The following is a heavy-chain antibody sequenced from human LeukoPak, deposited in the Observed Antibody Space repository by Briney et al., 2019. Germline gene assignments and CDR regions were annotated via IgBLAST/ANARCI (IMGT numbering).Heavy chain of an antibody. J-gene: IGHJ4*02. CDR3: TTERDSSSWERGASWDFDY. V-gene: IGHV3-15*01. D-gene: IGHD6-13*01. Sequence: GGSLRLSCAASGFTFSNAWMSWVRQAPGKGLEWVGRIKSKTDGGTTDYAAPVKGRFTISRDDSKNTLYLQMNSLKTEDTAVYYCTTERDSSSWERGASWDFDYWGQGTLVTVSS. CDR1: GFTFSNAW. CDR2: IKSKTDGGTT.